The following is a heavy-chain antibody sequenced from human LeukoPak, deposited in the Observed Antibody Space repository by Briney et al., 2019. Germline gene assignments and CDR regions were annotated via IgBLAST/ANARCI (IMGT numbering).Heavy chain of an antibody. D-gene: IGHD3-22*01. V-gene: IGHV4-31*03. CDR2: IYYSGST. J-gene: IGHJ3*02. Sequence: SETLSLTCTVSGGSISSGGYYWSWIRQHPGKGLEWIGYIYYSGSTYYNPSLKSRVTISVDTSKNQFSLKLSSVTAADTAVYYCARDWRYYYDSSGYDAFDIWGQGTMVTVSS. CDR3: ARDWRYYYDSSGYDAFDI. CDR1: GGSISSGGYY.